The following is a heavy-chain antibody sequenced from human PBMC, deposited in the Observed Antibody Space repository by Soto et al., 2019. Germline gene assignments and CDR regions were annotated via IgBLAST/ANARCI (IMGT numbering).Heavy chain of an antibody. CDR2: IGSYISP. CDR3: VRDDRFAFDV. CDR1: GFAFGSYT. D-gene: IGHD3-3*01. J-gene: IGHJ3*01. Sequence: EVQLVESGGDLVQPGGSLRLSCAASGFAFGSYTMNWVRQAPGKGLEWISYIGSYISPAESVKGRFTISRDTAKNSLYLQMNSLRDEDTVVYYCVRDDRFAFDVWGQGTMVTVSS. V-gene: IGHV3-48*02.